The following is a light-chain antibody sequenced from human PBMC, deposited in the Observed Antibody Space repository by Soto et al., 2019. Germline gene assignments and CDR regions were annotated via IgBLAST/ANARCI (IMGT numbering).Light chain of an antibody. V-gene: IGKV3-15*01. Sequence: EIVMTQSPATLSVSPGERATLSCRASQSISSYLAWYQQKPGQAPRLFIYDASTRATGIPARFSGSGSGTEFTLTISSLQSEDFAVYYCQHYNNWPLAFGGGTKVEIK. CDR1: QSISSY. CDR2: DAS. CDR3: QHYNNWPLA. J-gene: IGKJ4*01.